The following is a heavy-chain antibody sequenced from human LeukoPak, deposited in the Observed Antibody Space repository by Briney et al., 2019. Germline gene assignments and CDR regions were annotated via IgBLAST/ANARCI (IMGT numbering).Heavy chain of an antibody. J-gene: IGHJ6*04. D-gene: IGHD3-10*01. CDR2: FYPEDGET. CDR1: GYTLTELS. V-gene: IGHV1-24*01. CDR3: ATDLHGSGSPSRAYYYYGMDV. Sequence: ASVKVSCKVSGYTLTELSMHWVRQAPGKGLEGMGGFYPEDGETIYAQKFQGRVTMTEDTSTDTAYMELSSLRSEDPAVYYCATDLHGSGSPSRAYYYYGMDVWGKGTTVTVSS.